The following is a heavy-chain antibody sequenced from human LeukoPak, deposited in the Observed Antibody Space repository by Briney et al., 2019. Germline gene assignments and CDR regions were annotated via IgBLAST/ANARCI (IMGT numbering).Heavy chain of an antibody. D-gene: IGHD3-22*01. CDR1: GFTFSSYA. CDR3: ARDRGHYDDNTYSPDAFDI. V-gene: IGHV3-23*01. Sequence: PGGSLRLSCAASGFTFSSYAMSWVRQAPGKGLEWVSAISGSGGSTYYADSVKGRFTISRDNSKNSLYLQMDSLRAEDTALYYCARDRGHYDDNTYSPDAFDIWGQGTMVTVSS. CDR2: ISGSGGST. J-gene: IGHJ3*02.